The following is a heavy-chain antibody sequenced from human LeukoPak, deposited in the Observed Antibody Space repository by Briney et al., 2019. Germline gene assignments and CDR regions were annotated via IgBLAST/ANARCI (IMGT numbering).Heavy chain of an antibody. V-gene: IGHV3-74*01. CDR1: GFTFSSYW. CDR3: ARGRYSSSWYSRYYYYGMDV. Sequence: PGGSLRLSCAASGFTFSSYWMHWVRHAPGKGLVWVSRINRGGSSTSYADSVKGRFTISRDNAKNTLYLQMNSLRAEDTAVYYCARGRYSSSWYSRYYYYGMDVWGQGTTVTVAS. J-gene: IGHJ6*02. D-gene: IGHD6-13*01. CDR2: INRGGSST.